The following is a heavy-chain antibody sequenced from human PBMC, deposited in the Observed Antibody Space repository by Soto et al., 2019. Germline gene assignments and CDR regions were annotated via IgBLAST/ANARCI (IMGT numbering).Heavy chain of an antibody. CDR2: IIPIFGTA. J-gene: IGHJ6*02. CDR3: ASSITIFGVLKGSMDV. CDR1: GGTFSSYA. D-gene: IGHD3-3*01. V-gene: IGHV1-69*01. Sequence: QVQLVQSGAEVKKPGSSVKVPCKASGGTFSSYAISWVRQAPGQGLEWMGGIIPIFGTANYAQKFQGRVTITADESTSTAYMELSSLRSEDTAVYYCASSITIFGVLKGSMDVWGQGTTVTVSS.